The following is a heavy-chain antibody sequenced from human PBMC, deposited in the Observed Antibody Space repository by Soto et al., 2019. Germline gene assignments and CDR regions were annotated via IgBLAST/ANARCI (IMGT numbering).Heavy chain of an antibody. D-gene: IGHD3-10*01. CDR3: ASARLGELLSHTYDY. J-gene: IGHJ4*02. CDR2: IYYSGST. Sequence: SETLSLTCTVSGGSISSYYWSWIRQPPGKGLGWIGYIYYSGSTNYNPSLKSRVTISVDTSKNQFSLKLSSVTAADTAVYYCASARLGELLSHTYDYWGQGTLVTVSS. V-gene: IGHV4-59*01. CDR1: GGSISSYY.